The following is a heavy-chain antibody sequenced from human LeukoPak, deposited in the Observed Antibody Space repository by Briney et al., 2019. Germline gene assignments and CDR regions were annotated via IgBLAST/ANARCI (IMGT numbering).Heavy chain of an antibody. Sequence: GGSLRLSCAASGFTFSSYSMNWVRQAPGKGLEWVSSISSSSSYIYYADSVKGRFTISRDNAKNSLYLQTNSLRAEDTAVYYCATGGDYGGNSDFDYWGQGTLVTVSS. CDR2: ISSSSSYI. J-gene: IGHJ4*02. D-gene: IGHD4-23*01. CDR1: GFTFSSYS. V-gene: IGHV3-21*01. CDR3: ATGGDYGGNSDFDY.